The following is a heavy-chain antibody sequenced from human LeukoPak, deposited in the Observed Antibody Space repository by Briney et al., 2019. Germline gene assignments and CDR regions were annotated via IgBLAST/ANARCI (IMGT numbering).Heavy chain of an antibody. D-gene: IGHD1-26*01. V-gene: IGHV6-1*01. CDR2: TYYRSKWYN. CDR3: AMSPRATGNLMWEQNTGNWFDP. CDR1: GDSVSSNSAA. Sequence: SQTLSLTCAISGDSVSSNSAAWNWIRQSPSRGLEWLGRTYYRSKWYNDYAVSVKSRITINPDTSKNQFSLQLNSVTPEDTAVYYCAMSPRATGNLMWEQNTGNWFDPWGQGTLVTVSS. J-gene: IGHJ5*02.